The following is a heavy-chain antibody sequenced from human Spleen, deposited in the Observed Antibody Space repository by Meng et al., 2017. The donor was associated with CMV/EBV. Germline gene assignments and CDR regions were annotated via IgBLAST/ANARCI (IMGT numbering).Heavy chain of an antibody. J-gene: IGHJ6*02. CDR1: GGSISSYY. CDR2: IYYSGST. V-gene: IGHV4-59*01. D-gene: IGHD3-3*01. CDR3: ARVSDDFWSGYNGMDV. Sequence: SETLSLTCTVSGGSISSYYWSWIRQPPGKGLEWIGYIYYSGSTNYNPSLKSRVTISVDTSKNQFSLKLSSVTAADTAVYYCARVSDDFWSGYNGMDVWGQGTTVTVSS.